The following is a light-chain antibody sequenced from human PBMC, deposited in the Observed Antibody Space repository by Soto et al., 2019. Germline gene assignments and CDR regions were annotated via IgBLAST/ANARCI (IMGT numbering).Light chain of an antibody. CDR2: EGT. Sequence: QSVLTQPASVSGSPGQSITISCTGTSRDVGSYNLVSWYQQHPGNAPKLIIYEGTKRPSGVSYRFPGSKSGNTASLTISGLQEEDEGDYHCCSIAGSSTYVFGTGTKVTVL. V-gene: IGLV2-23*01. CDR3: CSIAGSSTYV. J-gene: IGLJ1*01. CDR1: SRDVGSYNL.